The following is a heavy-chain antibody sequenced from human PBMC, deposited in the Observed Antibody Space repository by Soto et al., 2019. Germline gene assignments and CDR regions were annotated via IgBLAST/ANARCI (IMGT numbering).Heavy chain of an antibody. J-gene: IGHJ6*02. V-gene: IGHV3-21*01. CDR2: ISSSSSYI. D-gene: IGHD5-18*01. CDR3: ARDSAMALLYYYGMDV. CDR1: GFTFSSYS. Sequence: GGSLRLSCAASGFTFSSYSMNWVRQAPGKGLEWVSSISSSSSYIYYADSVKGRFTISRDNAKNSLYLQMNSLRAEDTAVYYCARDSAMALLYYYGMDVWGQGTTVTVSS.